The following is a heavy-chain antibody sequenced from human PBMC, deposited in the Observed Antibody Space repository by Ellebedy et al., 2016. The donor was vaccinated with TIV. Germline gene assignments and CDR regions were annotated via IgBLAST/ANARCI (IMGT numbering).Heavy chain of an antibody. Sequence: SETLSLXCTVSGASVSSAYWSWIRQPPGKGLQWIGYIYDSGSTNYNPSLKSRVTISVDASKNHFSLMMRSMTAADTAVYYCARALDYTADFDYWGQGTLVTVSS. CDR1: GASVSSAY. V-gene: IGHV4-59*02. CDR2: IYDSGST. CDR3: ARALDYTADFDY. D-gene: IGHD4-11*01. J-gene: IGHJ4*02.